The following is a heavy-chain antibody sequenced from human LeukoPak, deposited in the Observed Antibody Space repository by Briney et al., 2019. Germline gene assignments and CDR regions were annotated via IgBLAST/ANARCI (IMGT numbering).Heavy chain of an antibody. D-gene: IGHD3-3*01. V-gene: IGHV1-8*01. CDR2: MNPNSGNT. CDR3: ARGTGFWSGYYWDYYYYGMDV. CDR1: GYTFTSYD. Sequence: AASVKVSCKASGYTFTSYDINWVRQATGQGLEWMGWMNPNSGNTGYAQKFQGRVTMTRNTSISTAYMELSSLRSEDTAVYYCARGTGFWSGYYWDYYYYGMDVWGQGTTVTVSS. J-gene: IGHJ6*02.